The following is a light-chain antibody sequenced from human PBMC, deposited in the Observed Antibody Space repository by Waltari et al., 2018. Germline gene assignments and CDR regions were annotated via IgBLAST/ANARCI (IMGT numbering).Light chain of an antibody. J-gene: IGKJ1*01. Sequence: DIQMTQFPSTLSASVGDRLTITCRGSQSINSWLAWYQQKPGKAPKLLIYKASSLESGVPSRFSGSGSGTEFTLTISSLQPDDFATYYCQQYNSYEWTFGQGTKVAIK. CDR1: QSINSW. V-gene: IGKV1-5*03. CDR3: QQYNSYEWT. CDR2: KAS.